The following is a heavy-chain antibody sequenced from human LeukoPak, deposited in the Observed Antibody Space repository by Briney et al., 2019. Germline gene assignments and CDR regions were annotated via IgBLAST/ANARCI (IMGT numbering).Heavy chain of an antibody. D-gene: IGHD3-3*01. J-gene: IGHJ3*02. CDR1: GYTFTSYD. Sequence: GASVKVSCKASGYTFTSYDINWVRQATGQGLEWMGWMNPNSGNTGYAQKFQGRVTMTRNTSISTAYMELSSLRSEDTAVYYCARDMAEYYDFWSGYQNDAFDIWGQGTMVTVSS. CDR3: ARDMAEYYDFWSGYQNDAFDI. CDR2: MNPNSGNT. V-gene: IGHV1-8*01.